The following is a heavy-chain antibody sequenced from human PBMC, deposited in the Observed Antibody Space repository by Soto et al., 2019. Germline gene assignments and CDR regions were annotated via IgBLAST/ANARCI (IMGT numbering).Heavy chain of an antibody. V-gene: IGHV3-23*01. Sequence: VQVLESGGGLVQPGGSLRLSCSVSGFAFGGVTMTWVRQAPGKGLEWVSSISGSAARTYYADSVQRRFTISRDNSKSTLYLQMNSLRVEDTAEYYCTRGGVGTTGSCDFWGQGTLVAVSS. CDR2: ISGSAART. CDR3: TRGGVGTTGSCDF. J-gene: IGHJ4*02. D-gene: IGHD6-13*01. CDR1: GFAFGGVT.